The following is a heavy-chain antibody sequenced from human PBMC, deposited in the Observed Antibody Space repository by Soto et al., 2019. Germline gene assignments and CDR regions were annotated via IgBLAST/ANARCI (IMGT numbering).Heavy chain of an antibody. J-gene: IGHJ5*02. CDR3: VRDGTKTLRDWFDP. V-gene: IGHV4-4*07. CDR1: GASISGFY. Sequence: LSLTCTVSGASISGFYWSWIRKSAGKGLEWIGRIYATGTTDYNPSLKSRVMMSVDTFKKQFSLKLRSVTAADTAVYYCVRDGTKTLRDWFDPWGQGISVTVSS. D-gene: IGHD1-1*01. CDR2: IYATGTT.